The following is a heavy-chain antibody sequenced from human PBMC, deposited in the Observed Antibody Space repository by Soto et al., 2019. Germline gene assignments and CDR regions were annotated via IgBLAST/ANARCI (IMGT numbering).Heavy chain of an antibody. Sequence: PSETLSLTCSVSGASISSDNYYWGWIRQTPGKGLEWIGSIYYSGNTYYNPSLKSRLTISVDTSKSQFSLTLSSVTAADSAMYYCARHGSGWYWGQGTLVTVSS. CDR1: GASISSDNYY. J-gene: IGHJ4*02. V-gene: IGHV4-39*01. CDR2: IYYSGNT. D-gene: IGHD6-19*01. CDR3: ARHGSGWY.